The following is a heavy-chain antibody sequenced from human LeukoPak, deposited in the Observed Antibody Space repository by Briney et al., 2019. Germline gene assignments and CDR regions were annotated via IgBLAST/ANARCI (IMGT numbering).Heavy chain of an antibody. CDR1: GFTFSSYS. J-gene: IGHJ4*02. V-gene: IGHV3-21*01. CDR2: ISSSSSYI. Sequence: PGGSLRLSCAASGFTFSSYSMNWVRQAPGKGLEWVSSISSSSSYIYYADSVKGRFTISRDNAKNSLYLQMNSLRAEDTAVYYCATALSGSYFSLFIYWGQGTLVTVSS. D-gene: IGHD1-26*01. CDR3: ATALSGSYFSLFIY.